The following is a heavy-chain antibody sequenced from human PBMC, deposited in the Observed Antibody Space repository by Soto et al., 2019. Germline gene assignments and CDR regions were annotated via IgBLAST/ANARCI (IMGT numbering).Heavy chain of an antibody. Sequence: QVQLVESGGGVVQPGRSLRLSCAASGFTFSSYGMHWVRQAPGKGLEWVAVIWYDGSNKYYADSVKGRFTISRDNSKNTLYLQMNRLRAEDTAVYYCARDRRGYSYGLDAFDIWGQGTMVTVSS. CDR2: IWYDGSNK. V-gene: IGHV3-33*01. D-gene: IGHD5-18*01. CDR1: GFTFSSYG. J-gene: IGHJ3*02. CDR3: ARDRRGYSYGLDAFDI.